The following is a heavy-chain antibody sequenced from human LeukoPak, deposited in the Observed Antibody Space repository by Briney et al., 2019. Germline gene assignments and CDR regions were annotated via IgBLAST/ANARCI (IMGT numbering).Heavy chain of an antibody. V-gene: IGHV3-74*01. Sequence: GGSLRLSCAASGFTFSNYWMHWVRQAPGKGLVWVSRINTDGSSTDYADSVKGRFTISRDNAKNTVFLQMISLRAEDTAVYYCARDTGWYFDLWGRGTLVTVSS. J-gene: IGHJ2*01. CDR2: INTDGSST. CDR1: GFTFSNYW. D-gene: IGHD4-17*01. CDR3: ARDTGWYFDL.